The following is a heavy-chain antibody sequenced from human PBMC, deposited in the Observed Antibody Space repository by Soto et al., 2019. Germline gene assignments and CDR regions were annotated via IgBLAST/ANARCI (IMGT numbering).Heavy chain of an antibody. CDR1: GYIFTSYW. D-gene: IGHD2-8*02. CDR3: ATILVDATYYYYGMDV. Sequence: GECLKISCNGAGYIFTSYWISCVRQMPGKGLEWMGRIDPSDSYTNYSPSFQGHVTISADKSISTAYLQWSSLKASDTAMYYCATILVDATYYYYGMDVWGQGTTVTVSS. V-gene: IGHV5-10-1*01. J-gene: IGHJ6*02. CDR2: IDPSDSYT.